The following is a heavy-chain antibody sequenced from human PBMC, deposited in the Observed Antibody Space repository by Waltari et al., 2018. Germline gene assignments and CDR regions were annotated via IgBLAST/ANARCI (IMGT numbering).Heavy chain of an antibody. CDR1: GFTVRTNF. V-gene: IGHV3-53*01. D-gene: IGHD6-19*01. CDR3: AKQSPSYTRGWYPLES. CDR2: IYSGGNT. J-gene: IGHJ4*02. Sequence: EVQLVESGGNLIQPGGSLRLSCAASGFTVRTNFISWVRQAPGKGLEWVSFIYSGGNTYYAGSVKCRFTISRDNYKNMVYLEMNSLRAEDTAVYYCAKQSPSYTRGWYPLESWGPGTLVTVSP.